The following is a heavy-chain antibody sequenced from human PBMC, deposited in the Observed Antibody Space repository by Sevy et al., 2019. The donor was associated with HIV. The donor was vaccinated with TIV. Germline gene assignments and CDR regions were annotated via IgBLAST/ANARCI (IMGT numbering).Heavy chain of an antibody. V-gene: IGHV3-21*01. Sequence: GGSLRLSCAASGFTLNKYSMNWVRQAPGKGLEWVSSISSSSTYIYYADSVKGRFTTSGANAKNSLYLQMNGLAAEETAVYYCVRDGGCSSTRCLLYFDYWGQGTLVTVSS. CDR1: GFTLNKYS. D-gene: IGHD2-2*01. CDR2: ISSSSTYI. J-gene: IGHJ4*02. CDR3: VRDGGCSSTRCLLYFDY.